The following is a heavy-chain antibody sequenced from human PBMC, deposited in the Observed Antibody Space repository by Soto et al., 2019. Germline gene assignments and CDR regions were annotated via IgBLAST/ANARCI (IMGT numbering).Heavy chain of an antibody. CDR2: IYHSGSS. CDR3: ARQNMVRGPLFDY. D-gene: IGHD3-10*01. V-gene: IGHV4-31*03. J-gene: IGHJ4*02. Sequence: QVQLQESGPGLVKPSQTLSLKCNVSGGSISSGGYYWSWIRQHPGKGLECLGYIYHSGSSHYNPTLKSRIIMSVDTSNNHFSLKLTSVTAADTAVYYCARQNMVRGPLFDYWGQGVLVTVSS. CDR1: GGSISSGGYY.